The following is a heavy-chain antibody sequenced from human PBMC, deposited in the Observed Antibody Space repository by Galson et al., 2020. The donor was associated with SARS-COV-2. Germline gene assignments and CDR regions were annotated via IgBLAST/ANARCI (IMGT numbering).Heavy chain of an antibody. CDR1: RYTLNDYY. Sequence: SVPVSHMDSRYTLNDYYIFWLRQAPGHGREWMGWVNPNSGGPHFPPQPQRRITVTSDPSITSAYMDLNGLRTDDTAVSYCARSCSSTTCDLSYGMGVWGQGTTVIVAS. CDR3: ARSCSSTTCDLSYGMGV. J-gene: IGHJ6*01. CDR2: VNPNSGGP. V-gene: IGHV1-2*02. D-gene: IGHD2-2*01.